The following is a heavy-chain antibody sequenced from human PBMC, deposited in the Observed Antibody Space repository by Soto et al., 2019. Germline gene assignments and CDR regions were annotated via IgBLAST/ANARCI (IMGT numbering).Heavy chain of an antibody. D-gene: IGHD3-10*01. CDR2: INNDGSST. Sequence: TGGSLRLSCAASGFTFSSYWMHWVRQAPGKGLVWVSRINNDGSSTSYADSVKGRLTISRDNAKNTLYLQVNSLRAEDTAVYYCASGGVAGSGTFYNDYWGQGTLVTVSS. CDR1: GFTFSSYW. CDR3: ASGGVAGSGTFYNDY. V-gene: IGHV3-74*01. J-gene: IGHJ4*02.